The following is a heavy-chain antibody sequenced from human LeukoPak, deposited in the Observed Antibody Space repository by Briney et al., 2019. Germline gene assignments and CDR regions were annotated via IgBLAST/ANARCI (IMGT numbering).Heavy chain of an antibody. J-gene: IGHJ3*02. CDR2: ISSSSSYT. CDR1: GGSISSYY. V-gene: IGHV3-11*03. Sequence: LSLTCTVSGGSISSYYWSWVRQAPGKGPEWVSYISSSSSYTNYADSVKGRFTISRDNAKNSLYLQMNSLRAEDTAVYYRARRVDSSDAFDIWGQGTMVTVSS. D-gene: IGHD3-22*01. CDR3: ARRVDSSDAFDI.